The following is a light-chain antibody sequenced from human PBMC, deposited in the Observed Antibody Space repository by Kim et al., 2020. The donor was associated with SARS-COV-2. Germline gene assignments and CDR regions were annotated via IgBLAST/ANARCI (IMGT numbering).Light chain of an antibody. J-gene: IGLJ3*02. CDR3: ASWDDSLNGPV. CDR1: SSNKR. Sequence: EAPNQRVTISCSGSSSNKRVNWYQQLPGKPPKLLIYNNNLLPSGISGRFSGSKSGTSASLAISGLQSEDEADYFCASWDDSLNGPVFGGGTQLTVL. V-gene: IGLV1-36*01. CDR2: NNN.